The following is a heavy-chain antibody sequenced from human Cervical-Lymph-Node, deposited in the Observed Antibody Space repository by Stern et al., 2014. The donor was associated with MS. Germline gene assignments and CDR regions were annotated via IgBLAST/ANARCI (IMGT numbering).Heavy chain of an antibody. CDR1: GGSISSSSYY. D-gene: IGHD2-2*01. Sequence: QLQLQESGPGLVKPSETLSLTCTVSGGSISSSSYYWGWIRQPPGKGLEWIGSIYYSGSTYYNPSLKSRATISVATSKNPSSLKLSLVPAADTAVYYCAMEDIVVVPAAIGWFDPWGQGTLVTVSS. CDR2: IYYSGST. V-gene: IGHV4-39*01. J-gene: IGHJ5*02. CDR3: AMEDIVVVPAAIGWFDP.